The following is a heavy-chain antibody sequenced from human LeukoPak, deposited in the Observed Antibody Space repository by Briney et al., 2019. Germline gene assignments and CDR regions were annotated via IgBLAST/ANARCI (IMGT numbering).Heavy chain of an antibody. CDR1: GNTFTDYY. Sequence: GASVKVSCKASGNTFTDYYIHWVRQAPGQELEWMGRISPNNGGTNYAEKFQGRVTMTSDTSISTAYMELSRLTSDDTAVFYCARGAGLFTMLRGVINWGQGTLVTVSS. J-gene: IGHJ4*02. V-gene: IGHV1-2*06. D-gene: IGHD3-10*01. CDR2: ISPNNGGT. CDR3: ARGAGLFTMLRGVIN.